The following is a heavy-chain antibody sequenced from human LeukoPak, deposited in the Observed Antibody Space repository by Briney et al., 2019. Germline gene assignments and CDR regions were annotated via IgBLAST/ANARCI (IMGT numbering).Heavy chain of an antibody. V-gene: IGHV4-34*01. Sequence: SETLSLTCAVYGGSFSGYYWSWLRQPPGKGLEWTGEINHSGSTNYNPSLKSRVTISVDTSKNQFSLKLSSVTAADTAVYYCARGFHLGYCSGGSCYVWFDPWGQGTLVTVSS. CDR1: GGSFSGYY. D-gene: IGHD2-15*01. CDR3: ARGFHLGYCSGGSCYVWFDP. J-gene: IGHJ5*02. CDR2: INHSGST.